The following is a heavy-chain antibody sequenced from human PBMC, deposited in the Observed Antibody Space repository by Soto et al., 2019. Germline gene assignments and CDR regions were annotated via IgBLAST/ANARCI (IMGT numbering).Heavy chain of an antibody. CDR3: ATTYSSTWSAL. J-gene: IGHJ3*01. V-gene: IGHV5-51*01. D-gene: IGHD6-13*01. CDR2: IYPGDSDT. Sequence: QMPGKGLEWMGIIYPGDSDTRYSPSFQGQVIISADKSISTAYLQWSSLKASDTAMYYCATTYSSTWSALWGQGTMVTVSS.